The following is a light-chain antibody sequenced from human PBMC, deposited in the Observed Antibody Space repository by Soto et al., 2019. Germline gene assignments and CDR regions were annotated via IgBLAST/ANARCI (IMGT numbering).Light chain of an antibody. CDR1: SSDVGTYKY. J-gene: IGLJ1*01. Sequence: QSALTQPASVSGSPGQSVTISCSGTSSDVGTYKYVSWYQQHPGKAPKLMIYEVSYRPSGVSNRFSGSKSGNTASLTISGLQAEDEADYYCSSYTTTNNLVFGIGTKVTVL. CDR2: EVS. CDR3: SSYTTTNNLV. V-gene: IGLV2-14*01.